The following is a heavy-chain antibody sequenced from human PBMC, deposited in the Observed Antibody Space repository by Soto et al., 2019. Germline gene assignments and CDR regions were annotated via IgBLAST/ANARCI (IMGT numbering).Heavy chain of an antibody. CDR2: ISYDGSNK. D-gene: IGHD2-15*01. Sequence: QVPLVESGGGVVQPGRSLRLSCAASGFTFSSYGMHWVRQAPGKGLEWVAVISYDGSNKYYADSVKGRFTISRDNSKNTLYLQMNSLRAEDTAVYYCAKEGKDIVVVVAATPGYYFDYWGQGTLVTVSS. CDR3: AKEGKDIVVVVAATPGYYFDY. J-gene: IGHJ4*02. V-gene: IGHV3-30*18. CDR1: GFTFSSYG.